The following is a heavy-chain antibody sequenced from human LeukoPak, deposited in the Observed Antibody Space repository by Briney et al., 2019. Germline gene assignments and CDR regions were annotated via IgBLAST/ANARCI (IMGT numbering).Heavy chain of an antibody. CDR1: GGSFSSYA. CDR3: TTLDLGRTKSFDY. J-gene: IGHJ4*02. V-gene: IGHV1-69*13. D-gene: IGHD1-1*01. Sequence: SVKVSCKASGGSFSSYAISGVRQAPGQGREWMGGIIPIFGTANDAQKFQGRVTITENESTSTAYMELSSLRSEDTAVYYCTTLDLGRTKSFDYWGQGTLVTVSS. CDR2: IIPIFGTA.